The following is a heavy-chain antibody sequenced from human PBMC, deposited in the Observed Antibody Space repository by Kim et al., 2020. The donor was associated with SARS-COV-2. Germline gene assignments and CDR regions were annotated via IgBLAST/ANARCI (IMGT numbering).Heavy chain of an antibody. J-gene: IGHJ6*02. CDR1: GYTFTSYA. V-gene: IGHV1-3*01. CDR2: INAGNGNT. D-gene: IGHD2-2*01. Sequence: ASVKVSCKASGYTFTSYAMHWVRQAPGQRLEWMGWINAGNGNTKYSQKFQGRVTITRDTSASTAYMELSSLRSEDTAVFYCARAIVVVPAATSSPYYGMDVWGQGTTVTVSS. CDR3: ARAIVVVPAATSSPYYGMDV.